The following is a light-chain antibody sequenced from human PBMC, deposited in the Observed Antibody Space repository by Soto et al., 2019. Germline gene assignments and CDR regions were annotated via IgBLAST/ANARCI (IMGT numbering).Light chain of an antibody. V-gene: IGKV1-5*01. J-gene: IGKJ5*01. CDR3: QQYDSVFT. CDR1: QSISSW. Sequence: IHMTRSPSSRSGSVVDGVAITCRASQSISSWLAWYQQKPGKAPKLLIYDASSLESGVPSRFSGSGSGTDFTLTISSLQAEDIATYFCQQYDSVFTFGQGTRLEIK. CDR2: DAS.